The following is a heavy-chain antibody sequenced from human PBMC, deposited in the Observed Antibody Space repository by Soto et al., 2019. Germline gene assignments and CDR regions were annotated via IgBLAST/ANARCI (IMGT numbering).Heavy chain of an antibody. J-gene: IGHJ4*02. CDR3: ARGLRYYGEFDY. D-gene: IGHD4-17*01. Sequence: SETLSLTCTVSGGSISSYYWSWIRQPPGKGLEWIGYIYYSGSTNYNPSLKSRVTISVDTSKNQFSLKLSSVTAADTAVYYCARGLRYYGEFDYWGQGTLVTVSS. CDR1: GGSISSYY. V-gene: IGHV4-59*01. CDR2: IYYSGST.